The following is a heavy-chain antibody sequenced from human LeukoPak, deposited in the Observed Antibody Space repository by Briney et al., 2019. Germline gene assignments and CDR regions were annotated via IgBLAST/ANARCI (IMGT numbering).Heavy chain of an antibody. V-gene: IGHV1-2*02. Sequence: ASVKVSCKASGYTFTGYYMHWVRQAPGQGLEWMGWINPNSGGTNHAQKFQGRVTMTRDTSISTAYMELSRLRSDDTAVYYCARDHDAFRIAVAWYSLRGYFDYWGQGTLVTVSS. CDR1: GYTFTGYY. CDR3: ARDHDAFRIAVAWYSLRGYFDY. D-gene: IGHD6-19*01. CDR2: INPNSGGT. J-gene: IGHJ4*02.